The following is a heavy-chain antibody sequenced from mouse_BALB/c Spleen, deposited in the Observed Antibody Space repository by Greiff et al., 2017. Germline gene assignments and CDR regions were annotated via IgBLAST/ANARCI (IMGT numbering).Heavy chain of an antibody. D-gene: IGHD2-14*01. J-gene: IGHJ4*01. V-gene: IGHV1-54*01. Sequence: VQLQQSGAELVRPGTSVKVSCKASGYAFTNYLIEWVKQRPGQGLEWIGVINPGSGGTNYNEKFKGKATLTADKSSSTAYMQLSSLTSDDSAVYFCARAYYRYHYAMDYWGQGTSVTVSS. CDR3: ARAYYRYHYAMDY. CDR1: GYAFTNYL. CDR2: INPGSGGT.